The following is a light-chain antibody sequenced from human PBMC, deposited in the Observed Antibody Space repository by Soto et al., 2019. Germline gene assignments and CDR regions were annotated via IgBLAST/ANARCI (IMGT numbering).Light chain of an antibody. CDR3: QQYGSSPRT. J-gene: IGKJ1*01. V-gene: IGKV3-20*01. CDR2: GAS. CDR1: QSVSSSY. Sequence: EIVLTQSPSTLSLSPGERATLXXRASQSVSSSYVAWYQQKPGQAPRFXIDGASSRATGSPDRFSGSGAGTDFTLTISRLEPEDFAVYYCQQYGSSPRTFGQGTKVEIK.